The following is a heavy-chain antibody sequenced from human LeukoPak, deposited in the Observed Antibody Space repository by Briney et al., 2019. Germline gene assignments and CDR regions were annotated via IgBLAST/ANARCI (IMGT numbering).Heavy chain of an antibody. V-gene: IGHV4-59*08. D-gene: IGHD1-1*01. CDR2: IYYSGST. Sequence: PSETLSLTCTASGGSISSYYWSWIRQPPGKGLEWIGYIYYSGSTNYNPSLKSRVTISVDTFKNQFSLKLSSVTAADTAVYYCARHMGLGYTYFYPYFDYWGQGTLVTVSS. CDR1: GGSISSYY. CDR3: ARHMGLGYTYFYPYFDY. J-gene: IGHJ4*01.